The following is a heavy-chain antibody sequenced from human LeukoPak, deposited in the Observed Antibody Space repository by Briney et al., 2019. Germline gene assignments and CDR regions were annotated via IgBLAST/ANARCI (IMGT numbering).Heavy chain of an antibody. CDR3: ARGGYYYGSGSYYTDY. D-gene: IGHD3-10*01. CDR1: GGSFSGYY. CDR2: INHSGST. J-gene: IGHJ4*02. Sequence: SETLSLXCAVYGGSFSGYYWSWIRRPPGKGLESIGEINHSGSTNYNPSLKSRVTISVDTSKNQFSLKLSSVTAADTAVYYCARGGYYYGSGSYYTDYWGQGTLVTVSS. V-gene: IGHV4-34*01.